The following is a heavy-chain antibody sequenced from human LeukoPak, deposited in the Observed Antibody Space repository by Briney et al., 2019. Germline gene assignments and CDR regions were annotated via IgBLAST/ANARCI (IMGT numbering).Heavy chain of an antibody. J-gene: IGHJ4*02. V-gene: IGHV3-66*01. Sequence: GGSLRLSCAASEFSVGSNYMTWVRQAPGKGLEWVSLIYSGGSTYYADSVKGRFTISRDNAKNSLYLQMNSLRAEDTAVYYCATPFGMVDDYWGQGTLVTVSS. CDR2: IYSGGST. CDR1: EFSVGSNY. D-gene: IGHD2-15*01. CDR3: ATPFGMVDDY.